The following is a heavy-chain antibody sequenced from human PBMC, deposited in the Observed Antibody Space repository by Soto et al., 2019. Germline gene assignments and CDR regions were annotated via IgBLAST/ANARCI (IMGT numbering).Heavy chain of an antibody. D-gene: IGHD6-13*01. CDR1: GYTFTGYY. CDR3: AREVGYSSSWYRDYYYGMDV. J-gene: IGHJ6*02. CDR2: INPNSGGT. V-gene: IGHV1-2*04. Sequence: GASVKVSCKASGYTFTGYYMHWVRQAPGQGLEWMGWINPNSGGTNYAQKFQGWVTMTRDTSISTAYMELSRLRSDDTAVYYCAREVGYSSSWYRDYYYGMDVWG.